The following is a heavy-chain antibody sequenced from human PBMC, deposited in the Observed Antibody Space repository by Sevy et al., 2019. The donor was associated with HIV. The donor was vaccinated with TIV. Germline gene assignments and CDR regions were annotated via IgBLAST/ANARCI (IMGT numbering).Heavy chain of an antibody. V-gene: IGHV4-59*01. CDR3: ARVRQSGDFWSGYYLDP. Sequence: SETLSLTCTVSGGSISSDFWSWIRQPPGKGLEWIGYIYYSGSTNYNPSLKSRVTISVDTSKNQFSLKLSSVTAADTAVYYCARVRQSGDFWSGYYLDPWGQGTLVTISS. CDR2: IYYSGST. J-gene: IGHJ5*02. CDR1: GGSISSDF. D-gene: IGHD3-3*01.